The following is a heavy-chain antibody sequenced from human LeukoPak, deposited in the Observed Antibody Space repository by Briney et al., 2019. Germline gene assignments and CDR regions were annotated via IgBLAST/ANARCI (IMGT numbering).Heavy chain of an antibody. Sequence: GGSLRLSCAASGFTFSSYGMHWVRQAPGKGLEWVGFIRYDGSNKYYADSVKGRVTISRDNSKNTLYLQMNRLRAEDTAVYYCASGYYYDSSGYYGGGNFDYWGQGTLVTVSS. CDR3: ASGYYYDSSGYYGGGNFDY. CDR1: GFTFSSYG. J-gene: IGHJ4*02. CDR2: IRYDGSNK. V-gene: IGHV3-30*02. D-gene: IGHD3-22*01.